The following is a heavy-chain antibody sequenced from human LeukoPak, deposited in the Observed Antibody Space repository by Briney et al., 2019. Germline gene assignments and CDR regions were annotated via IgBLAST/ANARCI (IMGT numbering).Heavy chain of an antibody. CDR3: ARVPSDIVVVPAAILPDYYYYMDV. CDR2: IIPIFGTA. J-gene: IGHJ6*03. V-gene: IGHV1-69*13. D-gene: IGHD2-2*02. CDR1: GGTFSSYA. Sequence: ASVKVSCKASGGTFSSYAISWVRQAPGQGLEWMGGIIPIFGTANYAQKFQGRVTITADESTSTAYMELSSLRSEDTAVYYCARVPSDIVVVPAAILPDYYYYMDVWGKGTTVTVPS.